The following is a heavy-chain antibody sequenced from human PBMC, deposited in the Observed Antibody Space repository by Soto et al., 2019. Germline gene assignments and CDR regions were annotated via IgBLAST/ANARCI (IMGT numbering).Heavy chain of an antibody. D-gene: IGHD6-6*01. CDR1: GYTFTGYY. CDR2: INPNSGGT. V-gene: IGHV1-2*04. CDR3: ERGGGQLVLGDAFDI. J-gene: IGHJ3*02. Sequence: ASVKVSCKASGYTFTGYYMHWVRQAPGQGLEWMGWINPNSGGTNYAQKFQGWVTMTRDTSISTAYMELSRLRSDDTAVYYCERGGGQLVLGDAFDIWGQGTMVTVSS.